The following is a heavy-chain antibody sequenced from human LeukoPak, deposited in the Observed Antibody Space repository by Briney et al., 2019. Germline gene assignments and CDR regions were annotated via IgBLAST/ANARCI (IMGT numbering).Heavy chain of an antibody. D-gene: IGHD4-17*01. CDR3: AKTLHYGHYGKFDY. Sequence: PGGSLRLSCAASGFTVSTNYMTWVRQAPGKGLEWVSVIYSSGSTYYADSVKGRFTISRDNSKNTLYLQMNSLRAEDTAVYYCAKTLHYGHYGKFDYWGQGTLVTVSS. CDR1: GFTVSTNY. V-gene: IGHV3-53*01. J-gene: IGHJ4*02. CDR2: IYSSGST.